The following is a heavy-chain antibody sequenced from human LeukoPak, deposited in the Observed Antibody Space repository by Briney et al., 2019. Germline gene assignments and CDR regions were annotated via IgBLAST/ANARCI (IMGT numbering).Heavy chain of an antibody. V-gene: IGHV3-53*01. J-gene: IGHJ4*02. CDR3: ARKPSSSWHYYFDY. CDR1: GFIVNTNY. D-gene: IGHD6-13*01. Sequence: GGSLRLSCAASGFIVNTNYMSWVRQAPGRGLEWVSLIYADGNTYYADSVKGRFTISRDISKNAVFLQMNSLRAEDTAVYYCARKPSSSWHYYFDYWGQGTLVTVSS. CDR2: IYADGNT.